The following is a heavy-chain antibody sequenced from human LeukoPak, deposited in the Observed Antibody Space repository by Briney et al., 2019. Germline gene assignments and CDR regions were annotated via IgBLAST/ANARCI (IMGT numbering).Heavy chain of an antibody. Sequence: GGSLRLSCAASGFTFSNYAMNWVRQAPGKGLEWVSTISGSSGSTFYADSVKGRFTISKDNSKNTLYLHMSSLRADDTAVSHCAKGGYDYVEVAYFDYWGQGTLVTVSS. CDR3: AKGGYDYVEVAYFDY. CDR2: ISGSSGST. J-gene: IGHJ4*02. D-gene: IGHD5-12*01. CDR1: GFTFSNYA. V-gene: IGHV3-23*01.